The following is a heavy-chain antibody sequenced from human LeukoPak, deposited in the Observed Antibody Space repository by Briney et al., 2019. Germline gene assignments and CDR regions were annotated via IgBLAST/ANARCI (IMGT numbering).Heavy chain of an antibody. V-gene: IGHV4-59*01. Sequence: SETLSLTCTVSGGSNSSYYWSWIRQPPGKGLEWIGYIYYSGSTNYSPSLKSRVTISVDTSKNQFSLKLSSVTAADTAIYYCARAGDSSSWAYVDYWGQGTLVTVSS. CDR2: IYYSGST. CDR3: ARAGDSSSWAYVDY. CDR1: GGSNSSYY. D-gene: IGHD6-13*01. J-gene: IGHJ4*02.